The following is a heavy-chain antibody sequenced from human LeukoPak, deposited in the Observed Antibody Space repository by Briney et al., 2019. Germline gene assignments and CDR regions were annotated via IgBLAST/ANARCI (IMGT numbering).Heavy chain of an antibody. CDR1: GGSISSISYY. V-gene: IGHV4-61*05. CDR2: IYYSGST. D-gene: IGHD6-13*01. Sequence: PSETLSLTCTVSGGSISSISYYWGWIRQPPGKGLEWIGYIYYSGSTNYNPSLKSRVTISVDTSKNQFSLKLSSVTAADTAVYYCARHSVAAAGYFDYWGQGTLVTVSS. CDR3: ARHSVAAAGYFDY. J-gene: IGHJ4*02.